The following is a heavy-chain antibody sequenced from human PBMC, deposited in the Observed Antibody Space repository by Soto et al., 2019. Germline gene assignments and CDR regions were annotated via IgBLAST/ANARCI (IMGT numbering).Heavy chain of an antibody. CDR1: GFTFSSYA. D-gene: IGHD1-1*01. Sequence: GSLRLSCAASGFTFSSYAMSWVRQAPGKGLEWVSAISGSGGSTYYADSVKGRFTISRDVSKNSLYLQMNSLRTEDTAIYYCVRGYNSLDVWGRGTMVTVSS. J-gene: IGHJ3*01. CDR2: ISGSGGST. CDR3: VRGYNSLDV. V-gene: IGHV3-23*01.